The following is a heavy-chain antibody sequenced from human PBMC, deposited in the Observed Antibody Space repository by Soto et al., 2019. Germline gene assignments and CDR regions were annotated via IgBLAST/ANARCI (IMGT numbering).Heavy chain of an antibody. Sequence: QLQLQESGSGLVKPSQTLSLTCAVSGGSISSGGYSWSWIRQPPGKGMEWIGYIFPSGSTYYNPSLKSPVTISVDTSKNQFALKMNPVTAADTAVYFWAREGGRGSPDWYFDLWGPGTLVTVSS. CDR3: AREGGRGSPDWYFDL. CDR1: GGSISSGGYS. CDR2: IFPSGST. V-gene: IGHV4-30-2*01. D-gene: IGHD1-26*01. J-gene: IGHJ2*01.